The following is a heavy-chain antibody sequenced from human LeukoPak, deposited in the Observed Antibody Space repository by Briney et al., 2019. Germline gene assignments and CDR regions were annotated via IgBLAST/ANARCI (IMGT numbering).Heavy chain of an antibody. Sequence: GTSLRLSCAASGFSFSNYGIHWVRQAPGKGLEWVAIIWYDGSNKYYGDSVKGRFTISRDNAKNSLYLQMNSLRAEDTAVYYCAILGSSYYYYGMDVWGQGTTVTVSS. CDR1: GFSFSNYG. D-gene: IGHD2-15*01. CDR2: IWYDGSNK. J-gene: IGHJ6*02. CDR3: AILGSSYYYYGMDV. V-gene: IGHV3-33*03.